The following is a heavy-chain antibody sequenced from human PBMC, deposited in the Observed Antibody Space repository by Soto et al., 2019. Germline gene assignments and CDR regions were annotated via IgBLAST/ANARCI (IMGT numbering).Heavy chain of an antibody. Sequence: QITLKESGPTLVEPTQTLTLTCTFSEPSLSTSGVGVGWIRQPPGKALEWLALIYWDDDKRYSPSLKSRLTITKVTSNNQVVLTMTNMDPVDTATYYCVHSHVLRWFGFDSWGQGTLVTVPS. CDR2: IYWDDDK. D-gene: IGHD3-10*01. CDR3: VHSHVLRWFGFDS. V-gene: IGHV2-5*02. CDR1: EPSLSTSGVG. J-gene: IGHJ4*02.